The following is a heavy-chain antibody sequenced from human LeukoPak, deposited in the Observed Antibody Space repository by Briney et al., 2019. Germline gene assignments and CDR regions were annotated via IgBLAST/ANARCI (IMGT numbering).Heavy chain of an antibody. CDR1: GGSFSGYY. CDR3: ARDDLGYCSSTSCPNWFDP. Sequence: SETLSLTCAVYGGSFSGYYWSWIRQPPGKGLEWIGEINHSGSTNYNPSLKSRVTISVDTSKNQFSLKLSSVTAADTAVYYCARDDLGYCSSTSCPNWFDPWGQGTLVTVSS. D-gene: IGHD2-2*01. V-gene: IGHV4-34*01. CDR2: INHSGST. J-gene: IGHJ5*02.